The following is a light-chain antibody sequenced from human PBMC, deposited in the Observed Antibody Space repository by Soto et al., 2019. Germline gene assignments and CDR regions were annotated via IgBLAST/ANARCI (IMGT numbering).Light chain of an antibody. V-gene: IGLV2-14*01. CDR2: DVS. CDR3: SSYTSSSTRV. Sequence: QSVLTQPASVSGSPGQSITMSCTGTSSDVGGYNYVSWYQQHPGMAPKLMIYDVSNRPSGVSNRFSGSKSGNTASLTISGLQAEDEADYYCSSYTSSSTRVFGGGTQLTVL. CDR1: SSDVGGYNY. J-gene: IGLJ3*02.